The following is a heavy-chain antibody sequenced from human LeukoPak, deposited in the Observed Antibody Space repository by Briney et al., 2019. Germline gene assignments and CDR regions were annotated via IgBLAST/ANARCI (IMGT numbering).Heavy chain of an antibody. J-gene: IGHJ3*02. CDR2: INPIFGKA. CDR1: GGTFSSYA. CDR3: AREDGGYGDYGICPGACYI. Sequence: GASVKVSCKASGGTFSSYAINWVRQAPGQGLEWMGGINPIFGKATYAQKFQGRVTITADESTSTAYLELSSLRSEDTAVYYCAREDGGYGDYGICPGACYIWGQGTMVTVSS. D-gene: IGHD4-17*01. V-gene: IGHV1-69*01.